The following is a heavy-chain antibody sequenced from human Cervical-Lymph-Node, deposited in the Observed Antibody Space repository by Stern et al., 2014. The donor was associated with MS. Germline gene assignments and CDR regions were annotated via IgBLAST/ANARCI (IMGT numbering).Heavy chain of an antibody. J-gene: IGHJ4*02. CDR2: ISGSGGST. D-gene: IGHD6-19*01. Sequence: EDQLVESGGGLVQPGGSLRLSCAASGFTFSSYAMSWVRQAPGKGLEWVSGISGSGGSTNYADSVKGRFTISRDNSKNTLYLQMNSLRAEDTAVYYCAKGLPPLDFTIAVSLDYWGQGTLVTVSS. CDR3: AKGLPPLDFTIAVSLDY. CDR1: GFTFSSYA. V-gene: IGHV3-23*04.